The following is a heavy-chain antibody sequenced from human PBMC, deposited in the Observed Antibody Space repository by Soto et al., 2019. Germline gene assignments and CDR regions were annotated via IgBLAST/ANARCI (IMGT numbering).Heavy chain of an antibody. CDR3: ARDEYYDILTGYQGDLPDY. J-gene: IGHJ4*02. D-gene: IGHD3-9*01. Sequence: HPGGSLRLSCAASGFTFSSYAMHWVRQAPGKGLEWVAVISYDGSNKYYADSVKGRFTISRDNSKNTLYLQMNSLRAEDTAVYYCARDEYYDILTGYQGDLPDYWGQGTLVTVS. V-gene: IGHV3-30-3*01. CDR1: GFTFSSYA. CDR2: ISYDGSNK.